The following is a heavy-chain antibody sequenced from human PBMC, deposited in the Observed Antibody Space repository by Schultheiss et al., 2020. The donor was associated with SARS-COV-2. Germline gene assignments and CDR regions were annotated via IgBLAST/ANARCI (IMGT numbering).Heavy chain of an antibody. CDR3: ARTRYYDFWSGYPHSNYYYCMDV. CDR1: GGSFSGYY. J-gene: IGHJ6*01. Sequence: TLSLTCAVYGGSFSGYYWSWIRQPPGKGLEWLALIDWDDDKYYSTSLKTRLTISKDTSKNQVVLTMTNMDPVDTATYYCARTRYYDFWSGYPHSNYYYCMDVWGQGTTVTVSS. CDR2: IDWDDDK. V-gene: IGHV2-70*01. D-gene: IGHD3-3*01.